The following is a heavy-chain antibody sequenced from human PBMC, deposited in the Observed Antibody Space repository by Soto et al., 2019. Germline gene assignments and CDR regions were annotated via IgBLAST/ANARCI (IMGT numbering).Heavy chain of an antibody. V-gene: IGHV1-2*02. D-gene: IGHD2-2*01. CDR1: GYTFTGYY. CDR3: ARVNGGTYLRGWFAP. Sequence: QVQLVQSGAEVKKPGASVKVSCKASGYTFTGYYMHWVRQAPGQGLEWMGWINPNSGGTNYAQKFQGRVTMTRDTSISTAYRELSRLRSDDTAVYYCARVNGGTYLRGWFAPWGQGTLVTVSS. CDR2: INPNSGGT. J-gene: IGHJ5*02.